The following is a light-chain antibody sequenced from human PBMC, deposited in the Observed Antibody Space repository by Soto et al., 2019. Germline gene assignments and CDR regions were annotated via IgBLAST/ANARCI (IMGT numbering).Light chain of an antibody. V-gene: IGKV3-20*01. J-gene: IGKJ1*01. CDR1: QSVSSSY. CDR3: QQYGSSPT. Sequence: EIVLTQSPGTLSLSPGERATLSCRASQSVSSSYLAWYQQKPGQAPRLLIYGASSRATGIPDRFSGGGSGTDFTRTISRLEPEDFAVYYCQQYGSSPTFGQGTKVEIK. CDR2: GAS.